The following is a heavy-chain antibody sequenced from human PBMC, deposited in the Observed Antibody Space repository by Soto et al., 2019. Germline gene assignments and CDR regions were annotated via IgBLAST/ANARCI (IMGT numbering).Heavy chain of an antibody. D-gene: IGHD6-13*01. CDR2: IYGSGGRT. CDR1: GFTFSSYT. J-gene: IGHJ4*02. V-gene: IGHV3-23*01. Sequence: EVQLLESGGGLVQPGGSLRLSCAASGFTFSSYTMNWVRQAPGKGLEWVSSIYGSGGRTYYAESVKGRFTISRDNSKNTLFLQMNSLRVEDTAVYYCATGPSRDTWYHFDYWGPGTPVTVSS. CDR3: ATGPSRDTWYHFDY.